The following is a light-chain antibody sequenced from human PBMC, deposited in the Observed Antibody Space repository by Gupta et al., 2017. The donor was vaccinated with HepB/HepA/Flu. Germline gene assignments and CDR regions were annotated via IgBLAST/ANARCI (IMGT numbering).Light chain of an antibody. J-gene: IGKJ4*01. CDR2: GAS. V-gene: IGKV3-11*01. Sequence: EIVLTQSPGTLSLSPGERATLSCRASQSISSFLAWYQQTPGQAPRLLIYGASNRATGIPARFSGSGSGTEFTLTISNLEPEDFAVYYCQHRYNCPFTFGRGTKVDIK. CDR3: QHRYNCPFT. CDR1: QSISSF.